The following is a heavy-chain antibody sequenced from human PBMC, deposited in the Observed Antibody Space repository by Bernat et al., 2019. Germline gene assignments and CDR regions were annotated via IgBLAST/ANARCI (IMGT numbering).Heavy chain of an antibody. D-gene: IGHD3-3*01. CDR2: IRGSGGGT. V-gene: IGHV3-23*01. J-gene: IGHJ4*02. CDR3: AKVKSDFSGAYRDFDY. CDR1: GFTFSSCA. Sequence: DVQLLESGGDLVQPGGSLRLSCAASGFTFSSCAMSLVRQSPGKGLEWVSAIRGSGGGTYYAGSVKGRFTISRDNSMNTLYLQMSSLRAEDTAVYYCAKVKSDFSGAYRDFDYWGQGTLVTVSS.